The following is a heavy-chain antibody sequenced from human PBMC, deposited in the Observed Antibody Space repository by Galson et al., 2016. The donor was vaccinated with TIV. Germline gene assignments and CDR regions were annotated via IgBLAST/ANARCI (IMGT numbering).Heavy chain of an antibody. V-gene: IGHV3-30*04. CDR2: ISSDGSNK. J-gene: IGHJ6*02. CDR3: ARSYQLLYFGGMDV. CDR1: GFTLSSYA. Sequence: SLRLSCAASGFTLSSYAVHWVRLAPGKGLEWVAVISSDGSNKFYTDSVKGRFTISRDSSKNTLHLQMNSLRAEDTAVYYCARSYQLLYFGGMDVWGQGTTVTVSS. D-gene: IGHD2-2*02.